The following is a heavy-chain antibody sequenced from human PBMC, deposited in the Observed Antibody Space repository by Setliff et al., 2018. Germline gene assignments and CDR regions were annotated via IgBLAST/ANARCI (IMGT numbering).Heavy chain of an antibody. CDR3: AHDGKWSTVPLDY. V-gene: IGHV2-70*04. CDR1: GFSLNTTGIR. CDR2: VDWDDDK. J-gene: IGHJ4*02. D-gene: IGHD2-15*01. Sequence: SGPTLVNPTQTLTLTCTFSGFSLNTTGIRVNWIRQPPGKALEWIARVDWDDDKFYSPPLRTRLAVSKDASENQVVLTMTNLDPVDTATYFCAHDGKWSTVPLDYWGQGALVTVSS.